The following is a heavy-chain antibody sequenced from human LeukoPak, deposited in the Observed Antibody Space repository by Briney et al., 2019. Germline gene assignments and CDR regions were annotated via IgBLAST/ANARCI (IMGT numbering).Heavy chain of an antibody. Sequence: GGSLRLSCAASGFTFSSYDFHWVRQAPGKGLEWVSAIGVAGDTYYADSVKGPFTISRENAANSLYLQMHSLRAGDTALYYCTREFCGSRAACAGGFYYDVWGRGTLVTVSS. CDR1: GFTFSSYD. J-gene: IGHJ2*01. CDR2: IGVAGDT. CDR3: TREFCGSRAACAGGFYYDV. V-gene: IGHV3-13*01. D-gene: IGHD2-15*01.